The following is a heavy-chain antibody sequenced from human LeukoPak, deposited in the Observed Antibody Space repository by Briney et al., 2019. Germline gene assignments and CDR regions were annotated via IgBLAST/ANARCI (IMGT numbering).Heavy chain of an antibody. J-gene: IGHJ4*02. CDR1: GFIFSRYG. CDR2: IWYDGSNK. Sequence: GGSLRLSCAASGFIFSRYGMYWVGQAPGKGLEWVAVIWYDGSNKYYADSVKGRFTISRDNSKNTLYLQMNSLRAEDTAVYYCTGWKNYWGQGTLVTVSS. D-gene: IGHD1-1*01. CDR3: TGWKNY. V-gene: IGHV3-33*07.